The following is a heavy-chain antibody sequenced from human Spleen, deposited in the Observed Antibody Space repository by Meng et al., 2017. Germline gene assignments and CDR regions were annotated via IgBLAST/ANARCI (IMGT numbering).Heavy chain of an antibody. J-gene: IGHJ4*02. D-gene: IGHD3-16*02. CDR2: ISYDGSNK. V-gene: IGHV3-30*04. CDR3: ANRVWGSYRFPEEDY. Sequence: GESLKISCAASGFTFSSYAMHWVRQAPGKGLEWVAVISYDGSNKYYADSVKGRFTISRDNSKNTLYLQMNSLRAEDTAVYFCANRVWGSYRFPEEDYWGQGTLVTVSS. CDR1: GFTFSSYA.